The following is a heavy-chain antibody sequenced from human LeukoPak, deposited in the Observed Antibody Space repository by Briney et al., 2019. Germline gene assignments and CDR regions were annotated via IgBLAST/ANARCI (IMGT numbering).Heavy chain of an antibody. J-gene: IGHJ4*02. CDR3: EKDACTYCSDCYRGTTSLYY. Sequence: PGGSLRLSCAASGFTFYAYAMTWVRQAPGKGLEWVSGIGGSGDSTIYADSVRGRFTISRDNSKHTLYLQMNNLRAEDTAIYYCEKDACTYCSDCYRGTTSLYYWGQGTLVTVSS. CDR1: GFTFYAYA. V-gene: IGHV3-23*01. CDR2: IGGSGDST. D-gene: IGHD2-15*01.